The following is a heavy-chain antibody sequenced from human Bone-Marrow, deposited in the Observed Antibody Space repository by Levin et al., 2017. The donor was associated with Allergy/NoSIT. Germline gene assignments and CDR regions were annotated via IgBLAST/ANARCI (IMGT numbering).Heavy chain of an antibody. CDR3: ARGERVFGVFDH. J-gene: IGHJ4*02. CDR2: ISPIDSDA. D-gene: IGHD5/OR15-5a*01. V-gene: IGHV5-51*01. Sequence: PGGSLRLSCKTSGFTFTSFWIVWVRQMPGKGLEWLGIISPIDSDARYSPSFQGHVTISSDKSTGTAYLQWTSLKASDTAIYYCARGERVFGVFDHWGQGTLVTVAS. CDR1: GFTFTSFW.